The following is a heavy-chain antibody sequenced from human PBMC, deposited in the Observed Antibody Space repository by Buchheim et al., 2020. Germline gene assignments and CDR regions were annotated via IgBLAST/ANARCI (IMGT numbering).Heavy chain of an antibody. CDR1: GFTFSSYG. J-gene: IGHJ4*02. CDR3: ARDGDVDTAMATDY. V-gene: IGHV3-33*01. CDR2: IWYDGSNK. D-gene: IGHD5-18*01. Sequence: QVQLVGSGGGVVQPGRSLRLSCAASGFTFSSYGMHWVRQAPGKGLEWVAVIWYDGSNKYYADSVKGRFTISRDNSKNTLYLQMNSLRAEDTAVYYCARDGDVDTAMATDYWGQGTL.